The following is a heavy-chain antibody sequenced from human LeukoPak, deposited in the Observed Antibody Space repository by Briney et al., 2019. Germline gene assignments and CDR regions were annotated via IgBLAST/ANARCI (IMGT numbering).Heavy chain of an antibody. J-gene: IGHJ4*02. Sequence: PSETLSLTCAVYGGSFSDYYWSWIRQPPGEGLEWIGEINHGGVSNYNPSLKSRVTISVDTSKNLFSLKLSSVTAADTAVYYCARGPMITFGRVIGNFDYWGQGTLVTVSS. V-gene: IGHV4-34*01. CDR2: INHGGVS. CDR3: ARGPMITFGRVIGNFDY. D-gene: IGHD3-16*02. CDR1: GGSFSDYY.